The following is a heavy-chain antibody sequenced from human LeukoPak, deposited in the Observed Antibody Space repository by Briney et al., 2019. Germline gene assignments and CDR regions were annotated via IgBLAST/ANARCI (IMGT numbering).Heavy chain of an antibody. CDR3: ARQAYRLIRGVYSPVYYFDY. V-gene: IGHV4-59*08. CDR1: GDSISSNY. J-gene: IGHJ4*02. Sequence: SETLSLTCTVSGDSISSNYRTWIRQAPGKGLEWIGYIYHSGGTNYNPSLKSRLTILLDTSKNQFSLKLSSLTAADTAVYYCARQAYRLIRGVYSPVYYFDYWGQGTLVTVSS. CDR2: IYHSGGT. D-gene: IGHD3-10*01.